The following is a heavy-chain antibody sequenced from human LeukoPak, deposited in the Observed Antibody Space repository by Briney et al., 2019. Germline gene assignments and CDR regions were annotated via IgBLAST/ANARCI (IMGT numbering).Heavy chain of an antibody. CDR1: GFTFTSYA. J-gene: IGHJ4*02. CDR3: AKDIDYYGSGSYPDY. CDR2: ISGSGGST. V-gene: IGHV3-23*01. D-gene: IGHD3-10*01. Sequence: GGSLRLSCAASGFTFTSYAMSWVRQAPGKGLEWVSAISGSGGSTYYADSVKGRFTISRDNSKNTLYLQMNSLRAEDTAVYYCAKDIDYYGSGSYPDYWGQGTLVTVSS.